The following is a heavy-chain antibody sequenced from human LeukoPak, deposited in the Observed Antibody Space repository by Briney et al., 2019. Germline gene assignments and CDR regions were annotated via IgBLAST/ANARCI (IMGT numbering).Heavy chain of an antibody. CDR2: IYPGDSDT. V-gene: IGHV5-51*01. CDR1: YW. CDR3: ARACAYQDCFDY. J-gene: IGHJ4*02. D-gene: IGHD3-16*01. Sequence: YWSWIRQPPGKGLEWMGIIYPGDSDTRYSPSFQGQVTISADKSISTAYLQWSSLKASDTAMYYCARACAYQDCFDYWGQGTLVTVSS.